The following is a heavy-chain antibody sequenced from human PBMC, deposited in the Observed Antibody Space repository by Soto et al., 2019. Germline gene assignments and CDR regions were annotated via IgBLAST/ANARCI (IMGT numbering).Heavy chain of an antibody. CDR2: IYYSGST. J-gene: IGHJ5*02. CDR1: GGSISSSSYY. Sequence: SETLSLTCTVSGGSISSSSYYWGWIRQPPGKGLEWIGSIYYSGSTYYNPSLKSRVTISVDTSKNQFSLKLSSVTAADTAVYYCARQVRDVGTIFGGWFDPWGQGTLVTVSS. V-gene: IGHV4-39*01. D-gene: IGHD3-3*01. CDR3: ARQVRDVGTIFGGWFDP.